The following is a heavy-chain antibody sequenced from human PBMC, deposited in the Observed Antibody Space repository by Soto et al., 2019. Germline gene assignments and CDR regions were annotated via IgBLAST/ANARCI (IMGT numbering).Heavy chain of an antibody. D-gene: IGHD3-3*01. V-gene: IGHV5-51*01. Sequence: GESLKISCKGSGYSFTSYWIGWVRQMPGKGLEWMGIIYPGDSDTRYSPSFQGQVTISADKSISTAYLQWSSLKASDTAMYYCARQGPVLRFLEWLPHYGMDVWGQGTTVTVSS. CDR3: ARQGPVLRFLEWLPHYGMDV. J-gene: IGHJ6*02. CDR1: GYSFTSYW. CDR2: IYPGDSDT.